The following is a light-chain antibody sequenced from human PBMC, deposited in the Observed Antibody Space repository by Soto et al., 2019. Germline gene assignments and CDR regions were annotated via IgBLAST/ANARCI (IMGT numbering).Light chain of an antibody. CDR1: QGIRSE. CDR3: QQSYSTPPT. J-gene: IGKJ1*01. Sequence: DIQLTQSPSFLSASVGDRVTITCRASQGIRSELAWYQHKPGKAPKLLIHGASSLQSGVPSRFSGSGSGTDFTLTISSLQPEDFATYYCQQSYSTPPTFGQGTKVDI. V-gene: IGKV1-39*01. CDR2: GAS.